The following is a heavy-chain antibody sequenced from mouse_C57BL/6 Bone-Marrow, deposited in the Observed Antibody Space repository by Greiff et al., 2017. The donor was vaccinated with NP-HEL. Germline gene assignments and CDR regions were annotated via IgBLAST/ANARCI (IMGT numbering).Heavy chain of an antibody. CDR3: ARENYYGSSFAY. CDR1: GYTFTSYW. J-gene: IGHJ3*01. V-gene: IGHV1-64*01. CDR2: IHPNSGST. Sequence: QVQLQQPGAELVKPGASVTLSCKASGYTFTSYWMHWVKQRPGQGLEWIGMIHPNSGSTNYNEKFKSKATLTVDKSSSTAYMQLSSLTSEDSAVYYCARENYYGSSFAYWGQGTLVTVSA. D-gene: IGHD1-1*01.